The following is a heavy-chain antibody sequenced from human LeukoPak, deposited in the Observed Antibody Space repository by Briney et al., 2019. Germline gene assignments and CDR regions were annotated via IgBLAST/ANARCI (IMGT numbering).Heavy chain of an antibody. J-gene: IGHJ5*02. V-gene: IGHV4-4*07. D-gene: IGHD3-10*01. CDR2: IYTSGST. CDR1: GGSISSYY. CDR3: ARDLGEGWFDP. Sequence: SETLSLTCPLSGGSISSYYWSWIRQPAGRGLEWIGRIYTSGSTNYSPSLKSRVTMSVDTSKNQFSLNLSSVTAADADVYYCARDLGEGWFDPWGQGTLVTVSS.